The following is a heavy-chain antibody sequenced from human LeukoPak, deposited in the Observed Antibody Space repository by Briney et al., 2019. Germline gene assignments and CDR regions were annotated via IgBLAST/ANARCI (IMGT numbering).Heavy chain of an antibody. D-gene: IGHD1-26*01. CDR3: ASSEGELKTYYYGMDV. CDR2: ISNSSSYI. Sequence: GGTLRLSCAASGFTFSSNSMNWVRQAPGKGLEWVSSISNSSSYIYYADSVKGRFTISRDNAKNSLYLQMNSLRAEVTAVYYCASSEGELKTYYYGMDVWGQGTTVTVSS. CDR1: GFTFSSNS. J-gene: IGHJ6*02. V-gene: IGHV3-21*01.